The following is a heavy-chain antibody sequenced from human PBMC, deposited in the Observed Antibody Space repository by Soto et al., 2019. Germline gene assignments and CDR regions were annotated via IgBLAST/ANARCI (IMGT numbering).Heavy chain of an antibody. CDR2: ISSSGSTI. CDR1: GFTFSDYY. V-gene: IGHV3-11*01. D-gene: IGHD6-6*01. J-gene: IGHJ4*02. Sequence: GGSLRLSCAASGFTFSDYYMSWIRQAPGKGLEWVSYISSSGSTIYYADSVKGRFTISRDNAKNSLYLQMNSLRAEDTAVYYCATPSIAARPPYYFDYWGQGTLVTVSS. CDR3: ATPSIAARPPYYFDY.